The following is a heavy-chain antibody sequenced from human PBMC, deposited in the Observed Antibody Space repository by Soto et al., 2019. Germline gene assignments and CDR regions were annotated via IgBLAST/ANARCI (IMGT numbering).Heavy chain of an antibody. CDR3: ARGKYYFDY. V-gene: IGHV4-59*01. CDR1: GGSTSSYY. CDR2: IYYSGST. Sequence: SETLSLTCTVSGGSTSSYYWSWIRQPPGKGLEWIGYIYYSGSTNYNPSLKSRVTISVDTSKNQFSLKLSSVTAADTAVYYCARGKYYFDYWGQGTLVTVSS. J-gene: IGHJ4*02.